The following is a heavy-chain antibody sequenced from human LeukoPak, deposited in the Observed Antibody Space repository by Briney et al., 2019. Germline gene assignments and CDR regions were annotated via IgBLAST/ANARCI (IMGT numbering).Heavy chain of an antibody. CDR1: GFTFSSYA. D-gene: IGHD3-22*01. V-gene: IGHV3-23*01. Sequence: PGGSLRLSCAASGFTFSSYAMSWVRQAPGKGLEWVSAISGSGGSTYYADSVKGRFTISRDNSKSTLFLQMNGLRAEDTAVYYCAKHYYYEGGFYFDYWGQGTLVTVSS. CDR2: ISGSGGST. J-gene: IGHJ4*02. CDR3: AKHYYYEGGFYFDY.